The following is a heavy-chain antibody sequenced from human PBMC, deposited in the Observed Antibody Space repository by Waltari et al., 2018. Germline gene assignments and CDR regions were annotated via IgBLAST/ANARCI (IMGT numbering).Heavy chain of an antibody. J-gene: IGHJ4*02. CDR3: AADRGNGLYFEY. CDR1: NEW. V-gene: IGHV4-4*02. Sequence: NEWWGWGRQCPGKGVEVTENIHPTGRTDSTPAVQSRVSVSLDKSTNQFSLTRYFMSDADTAVYYCAADRGNGLYFEYWGQGTLVIVSS. D-gene: IGHD2-15*01. CDR2: IHPTGRT.